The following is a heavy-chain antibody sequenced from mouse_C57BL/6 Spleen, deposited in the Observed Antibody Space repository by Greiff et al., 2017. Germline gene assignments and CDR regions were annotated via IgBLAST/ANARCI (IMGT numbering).Heavy chain of an antibody. J-gene: IGHJ1*03. D-gene: IGHD1-1*01. CDR1: GFTFSDYG. V-gene: IGHV5-17*01. CDR2: ISSGSSTI. CDR3: AVYYYGSRRYFDV. Sequence: EVHLVESGGGLVKPGGSLKLSCAASGFTFSDYGMHWVRQAPEKGLEWVAYISSGSSTIYYADTVKGRFTISRDNAKNTLFLQMTSLRSEDTAMYCCAVYYYGSRRYFDVWGTGTTVTVSS.